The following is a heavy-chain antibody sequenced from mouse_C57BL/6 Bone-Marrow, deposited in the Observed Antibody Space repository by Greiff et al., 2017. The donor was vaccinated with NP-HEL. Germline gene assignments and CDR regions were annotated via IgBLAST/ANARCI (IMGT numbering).Heavy chain of an antibody. CDR3: ARDSSPFYWYFDV. D-gene: IGHD1-1*01. CDR1: GYSITSGYD. Sequence: VQLKESGPGMVKPSQSLSLTCTVTGYSITSGYDWHWIRHFPGNKLEWMGYISYSGSTNYNPSLKSRISITHDTSKNHFFLKLNSVTTEDTATYYCARDSSPFYWYFDVWGTGTTVTVSS. V-gene: IGHV3-1*01. CDR2: ISYSGST. J-gene: IGHJ1*03.